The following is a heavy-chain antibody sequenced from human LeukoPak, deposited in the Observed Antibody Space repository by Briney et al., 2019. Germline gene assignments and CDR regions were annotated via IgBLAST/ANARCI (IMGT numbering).Heavy chain of an antibody. CDR3: ARDRGPGAAAGTPWFDP. D-gene: IGHD6-13*01. CDR1: GFTFSSYA. J-gene: IGHJ5*02. Sequence: PGGSLRLSCAASGFTFSSYAMSWVRQAPGKGLEWVSAISGSGGSTYYADSVKGRFTISRDNAKNSLYLQMNSLRAEDTAVYYCARDRGPGAAAGTPWFDPWGQGTLVTVSS. V-gene: IGHV3-23*01. CDR2: ISGSGGST.